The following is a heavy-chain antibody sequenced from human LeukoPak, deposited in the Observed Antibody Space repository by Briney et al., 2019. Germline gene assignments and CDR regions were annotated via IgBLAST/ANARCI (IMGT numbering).Heavy chain of an antibody. J-gene: IGHJ4*02. CDR2: IYTSGST. D-gene: IGHD6-13*01. CDR1: GGSISSGSYY. Sequence: SETLSLTCTVSGGSISSGSYYWSWIRQPAGKGLEWIGRIYTSGSTNYNPSLKSRVTISVDTSKNQFSLKLSSVTAADTAVYYCARDHGSSSWYYFDYWGQGTLVTVSS. CDR3: ARDHGSSSWYYFDY. V-gene: IGHV4-61*02.